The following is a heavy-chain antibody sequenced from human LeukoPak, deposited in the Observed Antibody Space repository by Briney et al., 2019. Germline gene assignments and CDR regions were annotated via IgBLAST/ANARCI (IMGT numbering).Heavy chain of an antibody. Sequence: PGGSLRLSCAASGFTFDDYAMHWVRQAPGKGLEWVSAISGSGGSTYYADSVKGRFTISRDNSKNTLYLQMNSLRAEDTAVYYCAKDHHRWGSPYFDYWGQGTLVTVSS. J-gene: IGHJ4*02. CDR1: GFTFDDYA. D-gene: IGHD7-27*01. CDR3: AKDHHRWGSPYFDY. V-gene: IGHV3-23*01. CDR2: ISGSGGST.